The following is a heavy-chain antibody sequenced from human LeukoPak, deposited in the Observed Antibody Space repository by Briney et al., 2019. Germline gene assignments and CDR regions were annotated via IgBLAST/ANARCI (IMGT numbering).Heavy chain of an antibody. CDR2: ITSSSSYI. J-gene: IGHJ4*02. Sequence: PGGSLRLSCAASGFTFSSYTMNWVRQAPGKGLEWVSSITSSSSYIYYADSVKGRFTISRDDSKNTLYLQMNSLRAEDTAVYYCAKEKQLWIRDSFDYWGQGTLVTVSS. D-gene: IGHD5-18*01. V-gene: IGHV3-21*04. CDR1: GFTFSSYT. CDR3: AKEKQLWIRDSFDY.